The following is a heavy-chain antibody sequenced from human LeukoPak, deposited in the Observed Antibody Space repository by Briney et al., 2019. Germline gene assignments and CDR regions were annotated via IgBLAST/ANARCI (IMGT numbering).Heavy chain of an antibody. CDR1: GFTFDDYG. CDR2: ITWNGGRT. J-gene: IGHJ3*02. CDR3: ARARAPVTRISSFDI. Sequence: GGSLRLPCAASGFTFDDYGLIWVRQAPGRGLEWVSYITWNGGRTAYADSVKGRVTISRDNSKNTLYLQMNSLRADDTAVYYCARARAPVTRISSFDIWGQGTMVTVSS. V-gene: IGHV3-20*04. D-gene: IGHD4-17*01.